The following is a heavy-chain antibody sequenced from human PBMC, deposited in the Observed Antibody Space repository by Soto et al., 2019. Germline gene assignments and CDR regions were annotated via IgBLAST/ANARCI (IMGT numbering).Heavy chain of an antibody. CDR3: ARVDGETPSSSSWWFDP. V-gene: IGHV4-31*03. CDR1: GGSISSGGYY. J-gene: IGHJ5*02. D-gene: IGHD6-6*01. CDR2: IYYSGST. Sequence: SETLSLTCTVSGGSISSGGYYWSWIRQHPGKGLEWIGYIYYSGSTYYNPSLKSRVTISVDTSKNQFSLKLSSVTAADTAVYYCARVDGETPSSSSWWFDPWGQGTLVTVSS.